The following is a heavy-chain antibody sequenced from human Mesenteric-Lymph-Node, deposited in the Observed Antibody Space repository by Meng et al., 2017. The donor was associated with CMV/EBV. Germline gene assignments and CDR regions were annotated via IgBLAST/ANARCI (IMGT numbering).Heavy chain of an antibody. J-gene: IGHJ5*02. CDR1: GSTSKTYS. CDR2: IIPFFGET. CDR3: ARGKDTYSNWFDP. V-gene: IGHV1-69*06. D-gene: IGHD2-15*01. Sequence: KASGSTSKTYSMSRVRRAPGQGLEWMGEIIPFFGETSYAQKFQGRVTITADKSTGTVYMELNSLRSEDTALYYCARGKDTYSNWFDPWGQGTLVTVSS.